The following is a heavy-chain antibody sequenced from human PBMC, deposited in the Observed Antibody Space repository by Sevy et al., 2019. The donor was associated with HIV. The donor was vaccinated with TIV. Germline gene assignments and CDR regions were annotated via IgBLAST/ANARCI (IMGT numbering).Heavy chain of an antibody. CDR1: GFTFSDYY. CDR3: ARGLYDYVWGSYRAYYFDY. V-gene: IGHV3-11*01. Sequence: GGSLRLSCAASGFTFSDYYMSWIRQAPGKGLEWVSYISSSGSTIYYAASVKGRFTISRDNAKNSLYLQMNSLKAEDTAVYYCARGLYDYVWGSYRAYYFDYWGQGTLVTVSS. CDR2: ISSSGSTI. J-gene: IGHJ4*02. D-gene: IGHD3-16*02.